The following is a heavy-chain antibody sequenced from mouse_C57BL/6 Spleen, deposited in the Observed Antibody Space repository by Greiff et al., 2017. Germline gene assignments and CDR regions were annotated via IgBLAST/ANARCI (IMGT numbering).Heavy chain of an antibody. CDR2: IHPNSGST. CDR3: ARRDYGSSYGYFDV. D-gene: IGHD1-1*01. J-gene: IGHJ1*03. V-gene: IGHV1-64*01. CDR1: GYTFTSYW. Sequence: QVQLQQPGAELVKPGASVKLSCKASGYTFTSYWMHWVKQRPGQGLVWIGMIHPNSGSTNYNEKFKSKATLTVDKSSSTAYMQLSSLTSEDSAVYYCARRDYGSSYGYFDVWGTGTTVTVSS.